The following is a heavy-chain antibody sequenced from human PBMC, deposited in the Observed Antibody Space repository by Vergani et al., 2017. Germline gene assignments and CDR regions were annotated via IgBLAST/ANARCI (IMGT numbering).Heavy chain of an antibody. V-gene: IGHV3-23*01. J-gene: IGHJ6*03. Sequence: QPLESGGGLIQPGGSLRLSCAASGFTFNSYAMTWVRQAPGKGLEWGSGINNNGGSTYYADSVKGRFTISRDNSKNTLYLQMNSLRAEDTAVYYCAKGGIVGATTFYYYYYMDVWGKGTTVTVSS. CDR3: AKGGIVGATTFYYYYYMDV. CDR1: GFTFNSYA. CDR2: INNNGGST. D-gene: IGHD1-26*01.